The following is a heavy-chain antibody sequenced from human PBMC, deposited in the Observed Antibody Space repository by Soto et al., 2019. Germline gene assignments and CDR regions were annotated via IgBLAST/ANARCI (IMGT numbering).Heavy chain of an antibody. CDR2: SSGSGDRT. V-gene: IGHV3-23*01. CDR1: GITISNYP. Sequence: EVQLLESGGGLVQPGGSLRLSCAASGITISNYPMSWVRQAPGKGLDWVSGSSGSGDRTYYADSAKGRFTISKDISKNSLSLQLDNLGVEDTAVYFCVKDDGGYPSTAPHWGQGTLVTVSP. J-gene: IGHJ1*01. CDR3: VKDDGGYPSTAPH. D-gene: IGHD3-22*01.